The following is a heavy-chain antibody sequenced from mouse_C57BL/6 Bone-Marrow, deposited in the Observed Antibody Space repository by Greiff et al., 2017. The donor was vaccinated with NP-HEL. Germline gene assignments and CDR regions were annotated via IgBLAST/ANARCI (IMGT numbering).Heavy chain of an antibody. CDR2: IDPSDSYT. V-gene: IGHV1-59*01. CDR3: ARELPCWYLDV. Sequence: QVQLQQPGAELVRPGTSVKLSCKASGYTFTSYWMHWVKQRPGQGLEWIGVIDPSDSYTNYNQKFKGKATVTVDTSSSTAYMQLSSLTSEDSAVYYCARELPCWYLDVEGRGTAVTVTA. CDR1: GYTFTSYW. J-gene: IGHJ1*03. D-gene: IGHD1-3*01.